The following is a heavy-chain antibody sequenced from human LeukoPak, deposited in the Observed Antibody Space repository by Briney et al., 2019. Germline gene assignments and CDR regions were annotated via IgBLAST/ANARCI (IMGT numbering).Heavy chain of an antibody. V-gene: IGHV1-2*07. D-gene: IGHD4-23*01. CDR2: INPNSGGT. J-gene: IGHJ3*02. CDR3: ARTERLNYGGNLEDAFDI. Sequence: ASVKVSCKASGYTFTGYYMHWGRQAPGQGLEWMGWINPNSGGTNYAHKFQGRVTMTRDTSISTAYMELSRLRSDDTAVYYCARTERLNYGGNLEDAFDIWGQGTMVTVSS. CDR1: GYTFTGYY.